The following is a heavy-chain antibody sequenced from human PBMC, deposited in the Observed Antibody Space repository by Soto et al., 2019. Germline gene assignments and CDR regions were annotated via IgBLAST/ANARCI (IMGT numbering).Heavy chain of an antibody. V-gene: IGHV3-11*04. CDR2: ISSSCSTI. Sequence: GGPMRLPRAASGFTGSDYYMSRISQAKRKGLEWVSYISSSCSTIYYADSVKGRFTISRDNAQNSLYLQMNSLRAEDTAVYYCASELGGSCGAFDILGQRTIVTV. CDR1: GFTGSDYY. CDR3: ASELGGSCGAFDI. J-gene: IGHJ3*02. D-gene: IGHD5-12*01.